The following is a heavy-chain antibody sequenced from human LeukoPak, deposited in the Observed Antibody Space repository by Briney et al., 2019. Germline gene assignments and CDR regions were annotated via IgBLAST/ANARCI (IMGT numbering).Heavy chain of an antibody. CDR1: GGTFSSYA. CDR3: ARGLYGSGEPLFYGMDV. Sequence: ASVKVSCKASGGTFSSYAISWVRQAPGQGLEWMGRIIPILGIANYAQKFQGRVTITADKSTSTAYMELSSLRSEDTAVYYCARGLYGSGEPLFYGMDVWGQGTTVTVSS. J-gene: IGHJ6*02. V-gene: IGHV1-69*04. D-gene: IGHD3-10*01. CDR2: IIPILGIA.